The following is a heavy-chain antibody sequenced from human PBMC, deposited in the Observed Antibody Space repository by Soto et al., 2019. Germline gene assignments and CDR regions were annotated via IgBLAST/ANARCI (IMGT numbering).Heavy chain of an antibody. CDR2: IDPSDSYT. J-gene: IGHJ4*02. CDR1: GYSFTSYW. V-gene: IGHV5-10-1*01. CDR3: ASTSSSSLPGFDY. D-gene: IGHD6-6*01. Sequence: GESLKISCNGSGYSFTSYWISWVRQMPGKGLEWMGRIDPSDSYTNYSPSFQGHVTISADKSISTAYLQWSSLKASDTAMYYCASTSSSSLPGFDYWGQGTLVTVSS.